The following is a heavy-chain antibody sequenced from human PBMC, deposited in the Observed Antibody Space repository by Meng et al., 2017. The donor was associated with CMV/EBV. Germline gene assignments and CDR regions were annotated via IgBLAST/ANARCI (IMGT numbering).Heavy chain of an antibody. Sequence: KVSCKGSGYSFTSYWIGWVRQMPGKGLEWMGIIYPGDSDTRYSPSFQGQVTISADKSISTAYLQWSSPKASDTAMYYCARSGYCSSTSCYTAYGMDVWGQGTTVTVSS. V-gene: IGHV5-51*01. CDR2: IYPGDSDT. CDR3: ARSGYCSSTSCYTAYGMDV. D-gene: IGHD2-2*02. J-gene: IGHJ6*02. CDR1: GYSFTSYW.